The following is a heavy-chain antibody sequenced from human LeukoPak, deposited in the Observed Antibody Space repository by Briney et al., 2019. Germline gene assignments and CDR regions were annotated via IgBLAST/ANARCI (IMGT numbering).Heavy chain of an antibody. CDR3: ARGPADYNVLTGYSD. CDR1: GYTFSDYY. Sequence: ASVKVSCKASGYTFSDYYMHWVRQAPGQGLEWMGWVTPNSGGTHYAQKFQGRVTLTRDTSINTAYMELSRLTSDDTAVYFCARGPADYNVLTGYSDWGQGTLVTVSS. CDR2: VTPNSGGT. J-gene: IGHJ4*02. D-gene: IGHD3-9*01. V-gene: IGHV1-2*02.